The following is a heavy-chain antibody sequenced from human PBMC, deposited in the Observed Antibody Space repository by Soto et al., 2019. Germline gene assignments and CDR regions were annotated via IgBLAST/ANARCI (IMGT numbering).Heavy chain of an antibody. V-gene: IGHV1-2*02. CDR3: ARDFRTYSHGVDV. D-gene: IGHD4-4*01. J-gene: IGHJ6*02. Sequence: QAQLVQSGTEVKKPGASVKVSCKASGYPFTGPYIYWVRQAPGQGLEWMGWINPSSGGTEFAEKFQGRVTVTRDMSIRTVFLELNSLTSDDTGVYFCARDFRTYSHGVDVWGQGTAVTVSS. CDR2: INPSSGGT. CDR1: GYPFTGPY.